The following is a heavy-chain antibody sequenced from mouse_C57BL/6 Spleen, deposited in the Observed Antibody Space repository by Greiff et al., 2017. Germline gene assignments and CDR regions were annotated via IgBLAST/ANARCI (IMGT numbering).Heavy chain of an antibody. Sequence: EVQLQQSGPELVKPGASVKISCKASGYTFTDYYMNWVKQSHGKSLEWIGDINPNNGGTSYNQKFKGKATLTVDKSSSTAYMELRSLTAEDSAVYYCANELGRSFDYWGQGTTLTVSS. CDR3: ANELGRSFDY. CDR1: GYTFTDYY. J-gene: IGHJ2*01. CDR2: INPNNGGT. V-gene: IGHV1-26*01. D-gene: IGHD4-1*01.